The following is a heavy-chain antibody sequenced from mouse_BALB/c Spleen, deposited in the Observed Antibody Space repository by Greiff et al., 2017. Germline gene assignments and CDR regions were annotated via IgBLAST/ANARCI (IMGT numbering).Heavy chain of an antibody. D-gene: IGHD2-1*01. J-gene: IGHJ4*01. V-gene: IGHV14-3*02. Sequence: EVKLQQSGAELVKPGASVKLSCTASGFNIKDTYMHWVKQRPEQGLEWIGRIDPANGNTKYDPKFQGKATITADTSSNTAYLQLSSLTSEDTAVYYCAREGNGNYGIYYAMDYWGQGTSVTVSS. CDR3: AREGNGNYGIYYAMDY. CDR1: GFNIKDTY. CDR2: IDPANGNT.